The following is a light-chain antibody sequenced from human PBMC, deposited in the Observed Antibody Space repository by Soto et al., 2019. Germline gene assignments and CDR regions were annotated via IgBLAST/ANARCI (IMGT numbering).Light chain of an antibody. CDR3: QQYGSSPYT. Sequence: EIVLSQSPGTLSLSPGERATLSSRVSQSVSSSYLAWYQQKPGQAPRLLIYGASSRATGIPDRFSGSGSGTDFTLNISRLEPEDFAVYYCQQYGSSPYTFGQGTKLEIK. CDR1: QSVSSSY. V-gene: IGKV3-20*01. CDR2: GAS. J-gene: IGKJ2*01.